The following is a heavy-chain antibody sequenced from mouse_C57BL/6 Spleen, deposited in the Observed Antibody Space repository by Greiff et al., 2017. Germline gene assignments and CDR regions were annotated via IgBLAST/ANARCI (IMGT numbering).Heavy chain of an antibody. CDR2: IDPETGGT. CDR1: GYTFTDYE. V-gene: IGHV1-15*01. Sequence: VQLQQSGAELVRPGASVTLSCKASGYTFTDYEMHWVQQTPVHGLEWIGAIDPETGGTAYNQKFKGKAILTADKSSSTAYMELRSLTTEDSAVDYCTGGLAYWGQGTLVTVSA. J-gene: IGHJ3*01. CDR3: TGGLAY.